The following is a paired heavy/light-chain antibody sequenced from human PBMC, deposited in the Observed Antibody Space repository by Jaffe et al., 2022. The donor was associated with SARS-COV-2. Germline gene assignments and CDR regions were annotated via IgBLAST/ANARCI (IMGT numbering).Light chain of an antibody. CDR2: DVT. V-gene: IGLV2-11*02. Sequence: QSALTQPRSVSGSPGQSVTISCAGTSSDVGGYNYVSWYQQHPGRAPKVMIYDVTKRPSGVPDRFSGSKSGNTASLAISGLQADDEADYYCCSYAGTYWVFGGGTKLTVL. J-gene: IGLJ3*02. CDR3: CSYAGTYWV. CDR1: SSDVGGYNY.
Heavy chain of an antibody. Sequence: EVQLVESGGGLEQPGGSLRLSCTASGFTFSSYEMNWVRQAPGKGLEWVSYISTSGTTIFYADSVKGRFTVSRDNAKSSLYLQVNSLRAEDTAIYYCARGFPYDLYFDYWGQGTLVTVSS. D-gene: IGHD3-3*01. CDR1: GFTFSSYE. V-gene: IGHV3-48*03. CDR2: ISTSGTTI. CDR3: ARGFPYDLYFDY. J-gene: IGHJ4*02.